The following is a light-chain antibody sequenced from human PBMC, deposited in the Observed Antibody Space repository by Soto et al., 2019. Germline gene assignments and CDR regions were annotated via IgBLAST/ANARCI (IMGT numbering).Light chain of an antibody. CDR3: QQYNNYLMYT. Sequence: DIQMTQSPPTLSASVGDRVTITCRASQSISSWLARYQQKPGKAPKLLIYDASTLDSGVPSRLSGSGSGTEFTLTISSLQPDDFATYYCQQYNNYLMYTFGQGTKLEIK. J-gene: IGKJ2*01. CDR1: QSISSW. CDR2: DAS. V-gene: IGKV1-5*01.